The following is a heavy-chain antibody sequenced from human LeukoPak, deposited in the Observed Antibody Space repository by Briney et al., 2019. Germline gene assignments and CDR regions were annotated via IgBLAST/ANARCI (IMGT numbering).Heavy chain of an antibody. V-gene: IGHV4-61*02. D-gene: IGHD6-19*01. CDR3: ARGMGRAVAAHFDY. J-gene: IGHJ4*02. Sequence: SETLSLTCTVSGGSISSGSYYWSWIRQPAGKGLEWIGRIYTSGSTNYNPSLKSRVTISVDTSKNQFSLKLSSVTAADTAVYYCARGMGRAVAAHFDYWGQGTLVTVSS. CDR1: GGSISSGSYY. CDR2: IYTSGST.